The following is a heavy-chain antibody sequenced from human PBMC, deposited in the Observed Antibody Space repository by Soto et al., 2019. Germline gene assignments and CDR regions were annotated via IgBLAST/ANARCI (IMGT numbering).Heavy chain of an antibody. J-gene: IGHJ4*02. CDR1: GFTFSSYG. D-gene: IGHD2-2*01. CDR3: AKDKGLYCSTTSCFSYFDY. CDR2: ISYDGNNK. V-gene: IGHV3-30*18. Sequence: PGGSLRLSCAASGFTFSSYGMHWVRQAPGKGLEWVAVISYDGNNKYYADSVKGRFTISRDNSKNTLYLQMNSLRAEDTAVYYCAKDKGLYCSTTSCFSYFDYSGQATLVTVSS.